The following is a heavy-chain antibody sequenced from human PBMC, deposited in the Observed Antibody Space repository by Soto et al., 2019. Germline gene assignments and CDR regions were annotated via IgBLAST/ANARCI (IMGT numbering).Heavy chain of an antibody. CDR2: IYYSGST. CDR3: ARAEMDTINFDY. Sequence: SETLSLTCTVSGGSVSSGSYYWSWIRQPPGKGLEWIGYIYYSGSTNYNPSLKSRVTISVDTSKNQFSLKLSSVTAADTAVYYCARAEMDTINFDYWGQGTLVTVSS. CDR1: GGSVSSGSYY. D-gene: IGHD5-18*01. V-gene: IGHV4-61*01. J-gene: IGHJ4*02.